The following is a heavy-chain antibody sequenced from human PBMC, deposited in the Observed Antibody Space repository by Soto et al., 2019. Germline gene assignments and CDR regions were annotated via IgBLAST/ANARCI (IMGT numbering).Heavy chain of an antibody. V-gene: IGHV4-59*01. CDR2: ISSSGTI. J-gene: IGHJ6*02. CDR3: ARDRKLVIPGNYYYYGMDV. CDR1: GGSIRDYF. D-gene: IGHD3-9*01. Sequence: PSETLSLTCSVSGGSIRDYFWTWIRQPPGKGLEWIGYISSSGTINYNSSLKSRVTISLDTSRNHFSLKLSSVTAADTAVYFCARDRKLVIPGNYYYYGMDVWGQGTTGT.